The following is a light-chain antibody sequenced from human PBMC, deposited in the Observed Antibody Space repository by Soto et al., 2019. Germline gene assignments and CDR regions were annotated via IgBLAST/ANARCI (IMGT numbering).Light chain of an antibody. CDR3: SSYTSSSTPRV. CDR1: SSDVGGYNY. Sequence: QSALTQPASVSGSPGQSITISCTGTSSDVGGYNYVSWYQQHPGKAPKLMIYDVSNRPSGVSNRFSGSKSGNTASLTISGLQAEDEAEYYCSSYTSSSTPRVFVGGTQLTV. CDR2: DVS. V-gene: IGLV2-14*01. J-gene: IGLJ2*01.